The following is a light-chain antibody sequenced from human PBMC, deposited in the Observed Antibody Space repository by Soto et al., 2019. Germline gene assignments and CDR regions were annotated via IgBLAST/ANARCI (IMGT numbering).Light chain of an antibody. J-gene: IGKJ4*01. CDR1: QSISSN. CDR3: QQYNNWPFT. Sequence: EIVMTQSPATLSVSPGERFTLSCRASQSISSNLAWYQQKPGQAPRLLIHAASTRATDIPARFSGSGSGTDFTLSISSLQSEDFVVYYCQQYNNWPFTFGGGTKVDIK. V-gene: IGKV3-15*01. CDR2: AAS.